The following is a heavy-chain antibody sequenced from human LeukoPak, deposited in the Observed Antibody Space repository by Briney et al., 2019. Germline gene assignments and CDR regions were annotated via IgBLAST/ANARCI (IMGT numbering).Heavy chain of an antibody. V-gene: IGHV4-59*01. J-gene: IGHJ3*02. CDR1: GDSISSYY. D-gene: IGHD3-10*01. Sequence: SETLSLTCSVSGDSISSYYWSWIRQPPGKGLEWIGYIYYSGSTNYNPSLKSRVTISVDTSKNQFSLKLSSVTAADTAVYYCARDRLWYGAENAFDIWGQGTMVTVSS. CDR3: ARDRLWYGAENAFDI. CDR2: IYYSGST.